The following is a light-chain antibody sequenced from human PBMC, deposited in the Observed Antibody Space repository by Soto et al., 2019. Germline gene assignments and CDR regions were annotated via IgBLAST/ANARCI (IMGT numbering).Light chain of an antibody. J-gene: IGLJ2*01. Sequence: QSALTQPASVSGSPGQSITISCTGTDSDVGGYNFVSWYQQHPGKAPKLMIYGVTNRPSGVSNRFSGSKSGNTASLTISGLQAEDDANYYCSSFRRSNTPHVLFGGGTKMTV. V-gene: IGLV2-14*01. CDR1: DSDVGGYNF. CDR2: GVT. CDR3: SSFRRSNTPHVL.